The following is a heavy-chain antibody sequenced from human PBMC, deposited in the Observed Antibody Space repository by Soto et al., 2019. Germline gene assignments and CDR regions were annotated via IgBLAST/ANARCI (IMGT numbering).Heavy chain of an antibody. Sequence: SVSNAWMNWVRQAPGKGLEWVGRIKGKTDGGTTDYAAPVKGRFTISRDDSKNTLYLQMNSLKTEDTAVYYCTTGMGYYDSSGYAAFDYWGQGTLVTVSS. V-gene: IGHV3-15*07. CDR2: IKGKTDGGTT. CDR1: SVSNAW. J-gene: IGHJ4*02. CDR3: TTGMGYYDSSGYAAFDY. D-gene: IGHD3-22*01.